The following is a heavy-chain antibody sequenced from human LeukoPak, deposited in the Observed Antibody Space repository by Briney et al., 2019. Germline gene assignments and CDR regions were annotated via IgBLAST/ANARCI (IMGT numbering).Heavy chain of an antibody. CDR2: IYSSGST. CDR3: ARLGYSSSWYKIDY. D-gene: IGHD6-13*01. CDR1: GDSISSYH. J-gene: IGHJ4*02. V-gene: IGHV4-59*08. Sequence: SETLFLTCTVSGDSISSYHWDWIRQPPGKVLEWIGYIYSSGSTNYNPSLESRVTISVDTSKNLFSLKLSSVTAADTAVYYCARLGYSSSWYKIDYWGQGTLVTVSS.